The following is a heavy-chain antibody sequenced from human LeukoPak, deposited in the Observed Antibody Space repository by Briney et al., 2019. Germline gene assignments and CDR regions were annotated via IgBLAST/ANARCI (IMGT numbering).Heavy chain of an antibody. CDR1: EFTFTSYE. V-gene: IGHV3-48*03. D-gene: IGHD6-6*01. CDR3: ARGPSIAARYDAFDI. J-gene: IGHJ3*02. Sequence: GGSLRLPCAASEFTFTSYELNWVRQAPGKGLEWVSYISSSGNTISYADSVKGRFTTSRDNAKNSLYLQVISLRAEDTAVYYCARGPSIAARYDAFDIWGQGTMVTVSS. CDR2: ISSSGNTI.